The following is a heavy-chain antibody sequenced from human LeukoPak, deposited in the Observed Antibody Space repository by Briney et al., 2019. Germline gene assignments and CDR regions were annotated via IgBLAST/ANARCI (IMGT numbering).Heavy chain of an antibody. Sequence: ASVKVSCKASGYTFNNYGISWVRQAPGQGLEWMGWVSSYDGDTNYAQKFQGRVTMSTDTSTSTAYMELRSLRFDDTAIYYCAKDWHILTGRNCFDPWGQGTLVTVSS. D-gene: IGHD3-9*01. CDR2: VSSYDGDT. J-gene: IGHJ5*02. CDR1: GYTFNNYG. V-gene: IGHV1-18*01. CDR3: AKDWHILTGRNCFDP.